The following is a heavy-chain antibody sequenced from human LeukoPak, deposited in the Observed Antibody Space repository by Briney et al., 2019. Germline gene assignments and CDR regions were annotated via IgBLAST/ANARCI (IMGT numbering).Heavy chain of an antibody. CDR1: GGSFSDYY. Sequence: SETLSLTCAVYGGSFSDYYWSWIRQPPGKGLEWIGEINHSGNTNYNPSLRSRVTISVDTSKNQFSLKVSSVTAADTAVYYCARVGLWFGELSHDYWGQGTLVTVSS. V-gene: IGHV4-34*01. CDR2: INHSGNT. CDR3: ARVGLWFGELSHDY. J-gene: IGHJ4*02. D-gene: IGHD3-10*01.